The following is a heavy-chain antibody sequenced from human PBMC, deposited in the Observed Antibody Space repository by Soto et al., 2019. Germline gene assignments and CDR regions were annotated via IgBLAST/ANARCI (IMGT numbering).Heavy chain of an antibody. Sequence: PSETVSHRCAFDGGSCSGYEMSWIRQPPGKGLEWIGEINHSGSTNYNPSLKSRVTISVDTSKNQFSLKLSSVTAADTAVYYCARGVSGYSYVWGQGTLVTVSS. CDR3: ARGVSGYSYV. D-gene: IGHD5-18*01. CDR1: GGSCSGYE. J-gene: IGHJ4*02. CDR2: INHSGST. V-gene: IGHV4-34*01.